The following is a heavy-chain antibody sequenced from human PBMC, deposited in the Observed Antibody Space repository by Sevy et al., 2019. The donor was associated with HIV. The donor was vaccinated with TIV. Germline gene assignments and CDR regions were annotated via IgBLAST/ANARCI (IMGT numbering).Heavy chain of an antibody. J-gene: IGHJ4*02. V-gene: IGHV4-39*01. D-gene: IGHD3-3*01. CDR2: IYYSGST. Sequence: SETLSLTCTVSGGSISSSSYYWGWIRQPPGKGLEWIGSIYYSGSTYYNPSLKSRVTISVDTSKNQLSLKLSSVTAADTAVYYCASSEPHYDFWSGFDYWGQGTLVTVSS. CDR1: GGSISSSSYY. CDR3: ASSEPHYDFWSGFDY.